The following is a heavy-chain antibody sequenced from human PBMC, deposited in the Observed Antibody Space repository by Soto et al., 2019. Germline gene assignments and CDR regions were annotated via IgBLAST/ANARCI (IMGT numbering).Heavy chain of an antibody. J-gene: IGHJ4*02. CDR3: TSSIVGATPRHY. V-gene: IGHV3-73*01. CDR2: IRSKANSYAT. CDR1: GVTFSVSA. D-gene: IGHD1-26*01. Sequence: PWGSLRLSCAASGVTFSVSAMHLVRQASGKGLEWVGRIRSKANSYATAYAASVKGRFTISRDDSKNTAYLQMNSLKTEDTAVYYCTSSIVGATPRHYWGQGPLVTVSS.